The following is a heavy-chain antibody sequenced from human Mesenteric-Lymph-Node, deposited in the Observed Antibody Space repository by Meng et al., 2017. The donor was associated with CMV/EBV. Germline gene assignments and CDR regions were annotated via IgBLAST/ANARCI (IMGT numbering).Heavy chain of an antibody. D-gene: IGHD2-21*01. CDR1: GGTFSSYT. CDR2: IIPILGIA. J-gene: IGHJ4*02. V-gene: IGHV1-69*04. CDR3: AKDLAYCGGDCKPGTFDY. Sequence: SVKVSCKASGGTFSSYTISWVRQAPGQGLQWMGRIIPILGIANYAQNFQGRVTITADKSTSTAYMELSSLRAEDTAVYYCAKDLAYCGGDCKPGTFDYWGQGTLVTVSS.